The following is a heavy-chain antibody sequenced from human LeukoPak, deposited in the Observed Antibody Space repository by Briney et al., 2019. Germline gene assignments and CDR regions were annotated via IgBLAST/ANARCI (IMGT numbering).Heavy chain of an antibody. CDR1: GFTFSSYE. J-gene: IGHJ6*03. Sequence: GGSLRLSCAASGFTFSSYEMNRVRQAPGKGLEWVANIKQDGSEKYYVDSVKGRFTISRDNAKNSLYLQMNSLRAEDTAVYYCARDGYSSSWYIPYYYYYMDVWGKGTTVTISS. CDR2: IKQDGSEK. CDR3: ARDGYSSSWYIPYYYYYMDV. V-gene: IGHV3-7*01. D-gene: IGHD6-13*01.